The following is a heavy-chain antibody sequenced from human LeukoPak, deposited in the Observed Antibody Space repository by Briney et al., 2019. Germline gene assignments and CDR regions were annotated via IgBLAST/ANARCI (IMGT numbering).Heavy chain of an antibody. CDR2: IYYSGST. V-gene: IGHV4-59*08. Sequence: PSETLSLTCTVSGGSISSYYWSWIRQPPGKGLEWIGYIYYSGSTNYNPSLKSRVTISVDTSKNQFSLKLSSVTAADTAVYYCARARARAFDIWGQGTIVTVSS. J-gene: IGHJ3*02. CDR3: ARARARAFDI. CDR1: GGSISSYY.